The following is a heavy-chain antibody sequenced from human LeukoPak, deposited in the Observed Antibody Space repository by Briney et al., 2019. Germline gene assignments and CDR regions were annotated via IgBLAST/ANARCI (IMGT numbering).Heavy chain of an antibody. CDR3: AKDSSGDCGGDCYLYYFDY. Sequence: GRPLRLSCAASGFTFSSYGMHWVRQAPGKGLEWVAVISYDGSNKYYADSVKGRFTISRDNSKNTLYLQMNSLRAEDTAVYYCAKDSSGDCGGDCYLYYFDYWGQGTLVTVSS. V-gene: IGHV3-30*18. D-gene: IGHD2-21*02. CDR2: ISYDGSNK. J-gene: IGHJ4*02. CDR1: GFTFSSYG.